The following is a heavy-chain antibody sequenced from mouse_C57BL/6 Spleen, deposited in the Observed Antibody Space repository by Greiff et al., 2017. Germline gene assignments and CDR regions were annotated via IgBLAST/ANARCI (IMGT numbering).Heavy chain of an antibody. J-gene: IGHJ2*01. Sequence: VQLQQSGPELVKPGASVKLSCKASGYTFTSYEINWVKQRPGQGLEWIGWIYPRDGSTKYNEKFKGKATLTVDKSSGTAYMELHSLTSADAAVYFCARVGIYYVNLYYFYDWGQGTTLTVSS. CDR2: IYPRDGST. CDR1: GYTFTSYE. V-gene: IGHV1-85*01. D-gene: IGHD2-1*01. CDR3: ARVGIYYVNLYYFYD.